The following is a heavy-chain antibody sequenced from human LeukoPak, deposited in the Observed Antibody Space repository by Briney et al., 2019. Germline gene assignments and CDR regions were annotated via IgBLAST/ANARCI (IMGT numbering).Heavy chain of an antibody. D-gene: IGHD3-22*01. V-gene: IGHV1-69*04. CDR1: GGTFSSYA. CDR2: IIPILGIA. Sequence: ASVKVSCKASGGTFSSYAISWVRQAPGQGLEWMGRIIPILGIANYAQKFQGRVTITADKSTSTAYMELSSLRSEDTAVYYCARGGKGFYYDSSGYYYYPEYFQHWGQGTLVTVSS. J-gene: IGHJ1*01. CDR3: ARGGKGFYYDSSGYYYYPEYFQH.